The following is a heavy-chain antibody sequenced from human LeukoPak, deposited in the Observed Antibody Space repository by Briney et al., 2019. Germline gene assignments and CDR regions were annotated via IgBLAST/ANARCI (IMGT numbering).Heavy chain of an antibody. J-gene: IGHJ3*02. CDR3: ASPPRGNTKGAFDI. D-gene: IGHD1-1*01. CDR1: GGTFSSYA. V-gene: IGHV1-69*01. CDR2: IIPIFGTA. Sequence: SVKVSCKASGGTFSSYAISWVRQAPGQGLEWMGGIIPIFGTANYAQKVQGRVTITADESTSTAYMELSSLRSEDTAVYYCASPPRGNTKGAFDIWGQGTMVTVSS.